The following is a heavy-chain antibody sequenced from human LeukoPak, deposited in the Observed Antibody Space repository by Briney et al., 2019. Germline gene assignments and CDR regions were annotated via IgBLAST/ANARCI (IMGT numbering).Heavy chain of an antibody. V-gene: IGHV1-2*02. Sequence: ASVKVSCKASGYSFTGYYMHWVRQAPGQGLEWVGWMNPNSGDTKYAEKFQDRVTMTRDTSISTAYMELSSLRSDDAAVYYCARDGSFDHWGQGTLVTVSS. CDR3: ARDGSFDH. CDR1: GYSFTGYY. CDR2: MNPNSGDT. D-gene: IGHD1-26*01. J-gene: IGHJ5*02.